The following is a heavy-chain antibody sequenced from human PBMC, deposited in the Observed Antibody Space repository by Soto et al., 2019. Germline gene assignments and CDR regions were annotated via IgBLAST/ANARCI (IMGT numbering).Heavy chain of an antibody. Sequence: GGSLRLSCAASGFTFSSYAMHWVRQAPGKGLEYVSAISSNGGSTYYANSVKGRFTISRDNSKNTLYLQMGSLRAEDMAVYYCARVEVATANDAFDIWGQGTMVTVSS. V-gene: IGHV3-64*01. CDR3: ARVEVATANDAFDI. D-gene: IGHD5-12*01. J-gene: IGHJ3*02. CDR1: GFTFSSYA. CDR2: ISSNGGST.